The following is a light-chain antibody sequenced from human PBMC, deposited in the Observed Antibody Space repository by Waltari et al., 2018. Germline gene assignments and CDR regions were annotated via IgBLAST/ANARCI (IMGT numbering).Light chain of an antibody. Sequence: QSALTQPPSASGSPGQSVTFSCPGTSRYIGLTNYVPWYQQHPGKAPKLIIYEVSNRPSGVPDRFSGSKSGNTASLTVSGLQPEDEADYYCTSNAGTTGVFGSGTKVTVL. V-gene: IGLV2-8*01. CDR1: SRYIGLTNY. J-gene: IGLJ1*01. CDR2: EVS. CDR3: TSNAGTTGV.